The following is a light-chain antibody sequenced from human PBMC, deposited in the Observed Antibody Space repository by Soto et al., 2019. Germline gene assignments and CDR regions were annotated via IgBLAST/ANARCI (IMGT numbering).Light chain of an antibody. Sequence: EIVMTQSPATLSVSPGGRATLSCRASQSIRGTLAWYKQKPGQAPRLLIYGASTRAAGFPARFRVSGSGTDFTLTISSLQSEDFAVYDCQQYGSSGTFGQVTKVEIK. CDR2: GAS. J-gene: IGKJ1*01. CDR3: QQYGSSGT. V-gene: IGKV3-15*01. CDR1: QSIRGT.